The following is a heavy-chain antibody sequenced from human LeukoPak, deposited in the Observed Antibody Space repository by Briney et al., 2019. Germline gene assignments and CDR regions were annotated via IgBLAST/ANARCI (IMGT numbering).Heavy chain of an antibody. CDR1: GYTLTELS. Sequence: ASVKVSCKVSGYTLTELSMHWVRQAPGKGLEWMGRFDPEDGETIYVQKFQGRVTMTEDTSTNTAYMELSSLRSEDTAVYYCATQQLVRFVLRFQHWGQGTLVTVSS. D-gene: IGHD6-13*01. CDR2: FDPEDGET. CDR3: ATQQLVRFVLRFQH. J-gene: IGHJ1*01. V-gene: IGHV1-24*01.